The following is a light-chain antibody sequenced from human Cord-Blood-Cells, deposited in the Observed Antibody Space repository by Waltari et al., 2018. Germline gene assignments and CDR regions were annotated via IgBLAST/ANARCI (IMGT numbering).Light chain of an antibody. J-gene: IGLJ1*01. CDR3: CSYAGSSTYV. CDR1: SSDVGCYNL. CDR2: EGS. Sequence: QSALTQHASVSGSPGQSITISCTGTSSDVGCYNLVSWYQQHPGKAPKLMIYEGSKPPSGVSNRFSGSKSGNTACLTISGLQAEDEADYYCCSYAGSSTYVFGTGTKVTVL. V-gene: IGLV2-23*01.